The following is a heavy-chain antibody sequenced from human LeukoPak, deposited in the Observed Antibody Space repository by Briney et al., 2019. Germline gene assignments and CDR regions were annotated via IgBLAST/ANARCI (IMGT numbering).Heavy chain of an antibody. V-gene: IGHV1-18*01. D-gene: IGHD4-11*01. CDR1: GYTFTSYG. Sequence: RASVKVSCKASGYTFTSYGISRVRQAPGQGLEWMGWISAYNGNTNYAQKLQGRVTMTTDTSTSTAYMELRSLRSDDTAVYYCARDRPYSGAAHFDPWGQGTLVTVSS. CDR2: ISAYNGNT. J-gene: IGHJ5*02. CDR3: ARDRPYSGAAHFDP.